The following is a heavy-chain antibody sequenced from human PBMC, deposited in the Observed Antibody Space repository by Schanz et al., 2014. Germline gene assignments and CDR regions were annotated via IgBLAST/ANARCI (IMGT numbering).Heavy chain of an antibody. V-gene: IGHV1-8*01. D-gene: IGHD6-13*01. Sequence: QVQLIQSGAEVKKPGASVKVSCTASGYTFTSYDINWVRQAPGQGLEWLGWMNPNSGNPGFAQKFRGRVTMTRNTSMSTAYMELRSLRSDDTAVYYCASSGAGYSSSWDFDYWGQGTLVTVSS. CDR2: MNPNSGNP. J-gene: IGHJ4*02. CDR3: ASSGAGYSSSWDFDY. CDR1: GYTFTSYD.